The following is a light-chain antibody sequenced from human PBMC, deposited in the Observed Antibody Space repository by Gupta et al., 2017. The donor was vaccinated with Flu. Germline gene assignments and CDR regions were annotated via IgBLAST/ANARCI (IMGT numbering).Light chain of an antibody. CDR1: QSISRSY. V-gene: IGKV3-20*01. CDR2: GAS. CDR3: QQDGNSPFT. Sequence: EIVLTQSPGTLSLSPGERATLSCRASQSISRSYLAWYQQTPGQAPRLLIYGASSRATGIPDRFSGSGSGTXFTLTIXRLEPEDFAVYYCQQDGNSPFTFGXGTKVDIK. J-gene: IGKJ3*01.